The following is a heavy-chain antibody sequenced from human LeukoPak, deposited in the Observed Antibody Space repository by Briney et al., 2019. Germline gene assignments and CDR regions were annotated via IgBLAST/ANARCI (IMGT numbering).Heavy chain of an antibody. J-gene: IGHJ3*02. V-gene: IGHV4-39*07. CDR1: GGSISSTNYY. CDR3: ARDPYYYDSSGYYDAFDI. D-gene: IGHD3-22*01. Sequence: SETLSLTCPVSGGSISSTNYYWGWIRQPPGKGLEWIGSIYYSGSTYYNPSLKSRVTISVDTSKNQFSLKLSSVTAADTAVYYCARDPYYYDSSGYYDAFDIWGQGTMVTVSS. CDR2: IYYSGST.